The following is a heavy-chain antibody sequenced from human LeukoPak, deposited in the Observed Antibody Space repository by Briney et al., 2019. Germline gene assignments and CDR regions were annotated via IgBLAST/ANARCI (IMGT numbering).Heavy chain of an antibody. CDR2: ISYDGSNK. D-gene: IGHD2-8*01. CDR3: ARAADCTNGVCYSHDAFDI. Sequence: GGSLRLSCAASGFTFSSYGMHWVRQAPGKGLEWVAVISYDGSNKYYADSVKGRFTISRDNSKNTLYLQMNSLRAEDTAVYYCARAADCTNGVCYSHDAFDIWGQGTMVTVSS. V-gene: IGHV3-30*03. CDR1: GFTFSSYG. J-gene: IGHJ3*02.